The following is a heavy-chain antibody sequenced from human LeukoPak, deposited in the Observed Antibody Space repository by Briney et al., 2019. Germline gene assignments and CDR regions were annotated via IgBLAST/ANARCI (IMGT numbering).Heavy chain of an antibody. CDR3: AMGEVAGYFDY. D-gene: IGHD6-19*01. CDR2: IYHSGST. Sequence: PSDTLSLTCAVSGGSISSSNWWSWVRQPPGKGLEWIGEIYHSGSTNYNPSLKSQVTISADKSKNQFSLKLSSVTAADTAVYYCAMGEVAGYFDYWGQGTLVTVSS. CDR1: GGSISSSNW. J-gene: IGHJ4*02. V-gene: IGHV4-4*02.